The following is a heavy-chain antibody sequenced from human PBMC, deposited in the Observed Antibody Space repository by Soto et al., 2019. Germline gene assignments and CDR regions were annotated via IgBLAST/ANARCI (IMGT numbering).Heavy chain of an antibody. D-gene: IGHD6-19*01. Sequence: GGSLRLSCAASGFTFSSYAMSWVRQAPGKGLEWVSAISGSGGSTYYADSVKGRFTISRDNSKNTLYLQMNSLRAEDPAVYYCAKEAYSSGWFARYYYYYGMDVWGQGTTVTVSS. CDR1: GFTFSSYA. CDR2: ISGSGGST. J-gene: IGHJ6*02. V-gene: IGHV3-23*01. CDR3: AKEAYSSGWFARYYYYYGMDV.